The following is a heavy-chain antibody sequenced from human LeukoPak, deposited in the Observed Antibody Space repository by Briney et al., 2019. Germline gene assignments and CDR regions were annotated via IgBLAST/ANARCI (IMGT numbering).Heavy chain of an antibody. D-gene: IGHD5-18*01. CDR2: IYYSGST. V-gene: IGHV4-59*01. CDR3: ARDRQEQLSKYYYYGMDV. J-gene: IGHJ6*02. Sequence: PSETLSLTCTVSGDSISSYYWSWIRQPPGKGLEWIGYIYYSGSTNYNPSLKSRVTISVDTSKNQFSLKLSSVTAADTAVYYCARDRQEQLSKYYYYGMDVWGQGTTVTVSS. CDR1: GDSISSYY.